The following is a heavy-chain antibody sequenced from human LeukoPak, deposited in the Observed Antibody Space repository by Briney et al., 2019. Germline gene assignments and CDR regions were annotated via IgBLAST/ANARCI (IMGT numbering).Heavy chain of an antibody. CDR3: ATSMVDY. CDR2: IILIFGTA. CDR1: GGTFSSYA. D-gene: IGHD3-10*01. V-gene: IGHV1-69*06. J-gene: IGHJ4*02. Sequence: GASVKVSCKASGGTFSSYAISWVRQAPGQGLEWMGGIILIFGTANYAQKFQGRVTMTEDTSTDTAYMELSSLRSEDTAVYYCATSMVDYWGQGTLVTVSS.